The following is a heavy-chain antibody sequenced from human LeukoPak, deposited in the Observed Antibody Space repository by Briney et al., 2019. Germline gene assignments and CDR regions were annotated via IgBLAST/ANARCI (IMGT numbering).Heavy chain of an antibody. D-gene: IGHD3-22*01. CDR1: GGSFSGYY. Sequence: PSETLSLTCAVYGGSFSGYYWSWIRQPPGKGLEGIGEINHSGSTNYNPSLKSRVTISVDTSKNQFSLKRSSVTAADTAVYYCARRYYYDSSGYYYFDYWGQGTLVTVSS. CDR3: ARRYYYDSSGYYYFDY. CDR2: INHSGST. V-gene: IGHV4-34*01. J-gene: IGHJ4*02.